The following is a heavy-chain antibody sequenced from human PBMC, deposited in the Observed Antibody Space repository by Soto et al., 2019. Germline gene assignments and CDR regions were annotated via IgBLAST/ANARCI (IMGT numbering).Heavy chain of an antibody. D-gene: IGHD6-19*01. V-gene: IGHV1-18*01. CDR2: ISAYTGDT. Sequence: QVQLVQSGAELTEPGASVKVSCKTSGYSFTTYGITWVRQAPGQGLEWMGWISAYTGDTSYAQKFQGRVTVTTDTSTRTAYMERESLRSDDTAVYYCARIAMGGGIDYWGQGTLVTVSS. J-gene: IGHJ4*02. CDR3: ARIAMGGGIDY. CDR1: GYSFTTYG.